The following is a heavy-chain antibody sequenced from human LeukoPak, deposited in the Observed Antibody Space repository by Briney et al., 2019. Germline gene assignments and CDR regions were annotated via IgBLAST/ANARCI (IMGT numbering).Heavy chain of an antibody. CDR1: GFTFSNYG. J-gene: IGHJ4*02. Sequence: GGSLRLSCAASGFTFSNYGMHWVRQAPGKGLEWVAFIRYDGSNKYYTDSVKGRFTISRDNSRNTLYLQMNSLRAEDTAVYYCAKDITTVVTYGYDYWGQGTLVTVSS. CDR3: AKDITTVVTYGYDY. CDR2: IRYDGSNK. V-gene: IGHV3-30*02. D-gene: IGHD3-3*01.